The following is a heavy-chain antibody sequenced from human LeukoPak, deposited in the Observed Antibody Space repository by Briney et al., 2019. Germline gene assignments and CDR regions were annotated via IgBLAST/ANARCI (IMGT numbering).Heavy chain of an antibody. CDR3: ARGIRYYYDSSGYYPLNWFDP. J-gene: IGHJ5*02. V-gene: IGHV4-34*01. D-gene: IGHD3-22*01. CDR1: GGSFSGYY. CDR2: INHSGST. Sequence: PSETLSLTCAVYGGSFSGYYWSWIRQPPGKGLEWIGEINHSGSTNYNPSLKSRVTISVDTSKNQFSLKLSSVTAADTAVYYCARGIRYYYDSSGYYPLNWFDPWGQGTRVTVSS.